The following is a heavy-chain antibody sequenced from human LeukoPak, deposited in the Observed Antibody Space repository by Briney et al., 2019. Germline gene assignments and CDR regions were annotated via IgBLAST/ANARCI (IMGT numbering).Heavy chain of an antibody. CDR3: ARDPGYSYGPYYFDY. Sequence: GGPLRLSCAASGFTFSSYAMSWVRQAPGKGLEWVANIKQDGSEKYYVDSVKGRFTISRDNAKNSLYLQMNSLRAEDTAVYYCARDPGYSYGPYYFDYWGQGTLVTVSS. CDR1: GFTFSSYA. V-gene: IGHV3-7*01. CDR2: IKQDGSEK. J-gene: IGHJ4*02. D-gene: IGHD5-18*01.